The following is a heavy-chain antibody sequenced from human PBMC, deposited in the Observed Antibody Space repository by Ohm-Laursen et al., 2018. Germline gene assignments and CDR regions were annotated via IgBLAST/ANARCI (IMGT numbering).Heavy chain of an antibody. CDR2: ISSSSNYI. V-gene: IGHV3-21*01. CDR1: GFTFSSYG. Sequence: SLRLSCAASGFTFSSYGMNWVRQAPGKGLEWVSSISSSSNYIYYADSMKGRFTISRDNAKNSLFLQMNSLRAEDTAVYYCARAVNTSFPDWGQGTLVTVSS. J-gene: IGHJ4*02. CDR3: ARAVNTSFPD. D-gene: IGHD2/OR15-2a*01.